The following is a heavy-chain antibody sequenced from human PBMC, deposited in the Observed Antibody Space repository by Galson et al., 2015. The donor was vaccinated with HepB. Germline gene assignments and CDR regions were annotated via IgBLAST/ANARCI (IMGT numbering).Heavy chain of an antibody. CDR3: AKAKLWWKDNFEY. CDR2: ISGSGGSA. J-gene: IGHJ4*02. V-gene: IGHV3-23*01. Sequence: SLRLSCAASGFTFNNSAISWVRQPPGKGLEWVSAISGSGGSAYYADSVKGRFTISRDNSRNTLYLQMKSLRAADTAMYFCAKAKLWWKDNFEYWGQGILVTVSS. D-gene: IGHD2-21*01. CDR1: GFTFNNSA.